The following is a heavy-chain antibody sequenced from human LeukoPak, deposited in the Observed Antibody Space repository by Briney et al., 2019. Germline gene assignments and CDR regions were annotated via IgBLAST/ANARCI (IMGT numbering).Heavy chain of an antibody. V-gene: IGHV3-23*01. CDR1: GFTFSSYW. Sequence: GGSLRLSCAASGFTFSSYWMSWVRQAPGKGLEWVSGISGSGGSTYYADSVNGRFTISRDNSKNTLFLQMNSLRAEDTAIYYCANLNPVVGAPWGQGTLVTVSS. CDR2: ISGSGGST. CDR3: ANLNPVVGAP. D-gene: IGHD1-26*01. J-gene: IGHJ5*02.